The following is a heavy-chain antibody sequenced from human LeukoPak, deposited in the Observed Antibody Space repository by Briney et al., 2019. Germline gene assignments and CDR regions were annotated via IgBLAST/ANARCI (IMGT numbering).Heavy chain of an antibody. J-gene: IGHJ4*02. CDR3: ARSNSGWYYFDY. CDR1: GGSISSYY. Sequence: PSETLSLTCTVSGGSISSYYWSWIRQPPGKGLEWIGYIYYSGSTNYNPSLKSRVTISVDTPKNQFSLKLSSVTVADTAVYYCARSNSGWYYFDYWGQGTLVTVSS. V-gene: IGHV4-59*01. CDR2: IYYSGST. D-gene: IGHD6-19*01.